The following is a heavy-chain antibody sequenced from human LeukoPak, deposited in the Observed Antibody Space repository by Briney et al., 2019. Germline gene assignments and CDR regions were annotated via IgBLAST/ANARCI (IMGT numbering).Heavy chain of an antibody. Sequence: ASVKVSCKASGYTFTSYYMHWVRQAPGQGLEWMGIINPSGGSTSYAQKFQGRVTMTRDMSTSTVYMELCSLRSEDTAVYYCARAPRYCSSTSCPFDPWGQGTLVTVSS. CDR3: ARAPRYCSSTSCPFDP. V-gene: IGHV1-46*01. J-gene: IGHJ5*02. CDR2: INPSGGST. CDR1: GYTFTSYY. D-gene: IGHD2-2*01.